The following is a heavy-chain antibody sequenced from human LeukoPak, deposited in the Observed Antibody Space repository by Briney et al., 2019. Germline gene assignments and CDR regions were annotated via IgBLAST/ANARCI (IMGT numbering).Heavy chain of an antibody. D-gene: IGHD2-21*02. CDR3: ARSIVVVTPFDL. Sequence: PSETLSLTCTVSGGSISSSSYYWGWIRQPPGKGLEWIGSIYYSGSTYYNPSLKSRVTISVDTSKNQFSLKLSSATAADTAVYYCARSIVVVTPFDLWGRGTLVTVSS. CDR2: IYYSGST. V-gene: IGHV4-39*07. J-gene: IGHJ2*01. CDR1: GGSISSSSYY.